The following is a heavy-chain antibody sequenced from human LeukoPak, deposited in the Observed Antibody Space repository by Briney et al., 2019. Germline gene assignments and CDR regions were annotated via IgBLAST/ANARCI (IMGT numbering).Heavy chain of an antibody. J-gene: IGHJ4*02. CDR2: IYYSGST. V-gene: IGHV4-59*01. CDR3: ARTPPGRFLEWLLDY. CDR1: GGSISSYY. D-gene: IGHD3-3*01. Sequence: SETLSLTCTVSGGSISSYYWSWIRQPPGKGREWIGYIYYSGSTNYNPSLKSRVTISVDTSKNQFSLKLSSVTAADTAVYYCARTPPGRFLEWLLDYWGQGTLVTVSS.